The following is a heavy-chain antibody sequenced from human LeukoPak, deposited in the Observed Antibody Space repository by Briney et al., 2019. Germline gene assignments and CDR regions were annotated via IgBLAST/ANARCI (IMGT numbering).Heavy chain of an antibody. CDR2: INHSGST. CDR3: AREANIAAAIVWFDP. CDR1: GGSISSSSYY. D-gene: IGHD6-13*01. J-gene: IGHJ5*02. V-gene: IGHV4-39*07. Sequence: SETLSLTCTVSGGSISSSSYYWGWIRQPPGKGLEWIGEINHSGSTNYNPSLKSRVTISIDTSKNQFSLKLSSVTAADTAVYYCAREANIAAAIVWFDPWGQGTLVTVSS.